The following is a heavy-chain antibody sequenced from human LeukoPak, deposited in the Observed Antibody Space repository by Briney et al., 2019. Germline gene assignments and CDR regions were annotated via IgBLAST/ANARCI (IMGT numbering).Heavy chain of an antibody. CDR1: GFTCSSYW. V-gene: IGHV3-7*05. CDR3: ARARYLDL. CDR2: IKEDGGEK. J-gene: IGHJ2*01. Sequence: PGGSLRLSCAASGFTCSSYWMSWVRQAPGKGLEWVANIKEDGGEKYYVDSVKGRFTISRDNAKNSLYLQMDSLRADDTAVYYCARARYLDLWGRGTLVTVSS.